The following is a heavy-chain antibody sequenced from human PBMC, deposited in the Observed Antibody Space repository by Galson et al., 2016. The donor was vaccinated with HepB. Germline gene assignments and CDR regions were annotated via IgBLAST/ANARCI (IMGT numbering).Heavy chain of an antibody. CDR2: IWNDGSNT. CDR3: AREAIGTTVTTVAFDI. CDR1: GFTFRNYG. J-gene: IGHJ3*02. Sequence: SLRLSCAASGFTFRNYGMHWVRQAPGKGLEWVALIWNDGSNTYYADSVKGRFSISRDNSKNTLYLQMSSLRAADTAVYYCAREAIGTTVTTVAFDIWGQGTIVTVPS. V-gene: IGHV3-33*01. D-gene: IGHD4-17*01.